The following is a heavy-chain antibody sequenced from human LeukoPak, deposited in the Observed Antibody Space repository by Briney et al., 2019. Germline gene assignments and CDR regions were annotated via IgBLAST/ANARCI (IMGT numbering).Heavy chain of an antibody. D-gene: IGHD6-19*01. Sequence: GGSLRLSCAASGFTFSSYAMHWVRQAPGKGLEWVAVISYDGSNKYYADSVKGRFTISRDNSKNTLYLQMNSLRAEDMAVYYCARDSSGIDYWGQGTLVTVSS. CDR3: ARDSSGIDY. CDR1: GFTFSSYA. V-gene: IGHV3-30-3*01. CDR2: ISYDGSNK. J-gene: IGHJ4*02.